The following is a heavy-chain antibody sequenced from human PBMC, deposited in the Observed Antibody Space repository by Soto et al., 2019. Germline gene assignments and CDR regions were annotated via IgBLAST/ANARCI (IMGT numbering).Heavy chain of an antibody. V-gene: IGHV4-34*01. CDR3: ARGLISIAARWARGYYYYGMDV. Sequence: PSETLCLTCAVYGGSFRGYYWSWVRQPPGRGLEWIGEPNHSGSTNYNPSLKSRVTISVDTSKNQFSLQLSSVTAADTDVYYCARGLISIAARWARGYYYYGMDVWGQGTTVT. J-gene: IGHJ6*02. CDR1: GGSFRGYY. D-gene: IGHD6-6*01. CDR2: PNHSGST.